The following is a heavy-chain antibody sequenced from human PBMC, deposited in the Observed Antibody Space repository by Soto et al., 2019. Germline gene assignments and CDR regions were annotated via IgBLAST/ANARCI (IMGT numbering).Heavy chain of an antibody. CDR2: ILGDGSST. V-gene: IGHV3-74*01. CDR3: ARDPLTYYMDV. J-gene: IGHJ6*03. CDR1: GFPFGSYW. Sequence: EVQLVESGGGLVQPGGSLRLSCAASGFPFGSYWMHWVRQAPGKGLVWVSRILGDGSSTNYADSVKGRFTISRDNAKNMLYLQMNSLRAEDTAVYYCARDPLTYYMDVWGKGTTVTVSS.